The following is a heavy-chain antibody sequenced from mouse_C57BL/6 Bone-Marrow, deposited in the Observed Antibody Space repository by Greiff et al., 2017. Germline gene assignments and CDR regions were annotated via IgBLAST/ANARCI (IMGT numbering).Heavy chain of an antibody. J-gene: IGHJ3*01. CDR2: IYPRSGNT. Sequence: SGAELARPGASVTLSCKASGYTFTSYGISWVKQRTGQGLEWIGEIYPRSGNTYYNEKFKGKATLTADKSSSTAYMALRSLTSEDSAVYFCARWAGYYGFAYWGQGTLVTVSA. D-gene: IGHD1-1*01. CDR1: GYTFTSYG. CDR3: ARWAGYYGFAY. V-gene: IGHV1-81*01.